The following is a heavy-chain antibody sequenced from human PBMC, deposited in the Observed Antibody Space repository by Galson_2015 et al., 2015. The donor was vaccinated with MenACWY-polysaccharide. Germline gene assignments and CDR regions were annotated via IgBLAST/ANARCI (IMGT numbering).Heavy chain of an antibody. V-gene: IGHV3-74*01. CDR3: VREGENAVAGTLDI. J-gene: IGHJ6*02. CDR2: INSDGST. CDR1: GFTFSSYW. Sequence: SLRLSCAASGFTFSSYWMNWVRQAPGKGLVWVSRINSDGSTSYADSVKGRFTMSRDNAKNTVYLQMNSLRAEDTAVYYCVREGENAVAGTLDIWGQGTTVTVSS. D-gene: IGHD6-19*01.